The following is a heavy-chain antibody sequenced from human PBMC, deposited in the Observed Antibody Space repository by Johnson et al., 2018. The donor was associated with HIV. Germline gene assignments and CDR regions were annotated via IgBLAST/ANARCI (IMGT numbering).Heavy chain of an antibody. CDR1: GLTFSDYD. J-gene: IGHJ3*02. Sequence: QVQLVESGGGVVQPGRSLRLSCAASGLTFSDYDMSWIRQAPGKGLEWVSYISSSGSTIYYADSVEGRFSISRDNFKNTLYLQMNSLRDEDTAVYYCAREARRYHYDSSNDAFDIWGQGTMVTVSS. V-gene: IGHV3-11*04. D-gene: IGHD3-22*01. CDR3: AREARRYHYDSSNDAFDI. CDR2: ISSSGSTI.